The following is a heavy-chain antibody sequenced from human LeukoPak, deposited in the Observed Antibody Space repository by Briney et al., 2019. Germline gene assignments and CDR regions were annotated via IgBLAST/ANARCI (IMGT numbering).Heavy chain of an antibody. Sequence: GGSLRLSCAASGFTFSSYSMNWVRQAPGKGLEWVSSISSSSSYIYYADSVKGRLTISRDDSKNTLYLQMNSLRAEDTAVYYCAKVRSSGWYYFDYWAREPWSPSPQ. D-gene: IGHD6-19*01. J-gene: IGHJ4*02. CDR2: ISSSSSYI. CDR3: AKVRSSGWYYFDY. CDR1: GFTFSSYS. V-gene: IGHV3-21*04.